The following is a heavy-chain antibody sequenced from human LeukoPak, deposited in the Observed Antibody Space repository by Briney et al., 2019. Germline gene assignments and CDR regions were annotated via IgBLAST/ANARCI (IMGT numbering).Heavy chain of an antibody. Sequence: SQTLSLTCAISGDSVSNNSAAWNWIRQSPSRGLEWLGRTYYRSKWYNDYAVSVRSRITINPDTSKNQFSLQLNSVTPEDTAVYYCARQAGSWYDVRFDYWGQGTLVTVSS. CDR2: TYYRSKWYN. V-gene: IGHV6-1*01. J-gene: IGHJ4*02. D-gene: IGHD6-13*01. CDR3: ARQAGSWYDVRFDY. CDR1: GDSVSNNSAA.